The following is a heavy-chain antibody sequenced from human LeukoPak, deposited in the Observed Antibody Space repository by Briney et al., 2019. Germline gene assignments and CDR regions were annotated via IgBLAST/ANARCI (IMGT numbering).Heavy chain of an antibody. J-gene: IGHJ4*02. CDR2: MCRHGGS. CDR3: TRDVIYDSEIYSYGDS. D-gene: IGHD3-16*01. Sequence: PGGSLRLSCAASGFTVSTNYVSWVRQAPGKGLEWVSVMCRHGGSAYADSVQGRFSISRDNSKNTVDLQMNSLRAEDTAVYYCTRDVIYDSEIYSYGDSWGQGTLVTVSS. CDR1: GFTVSTNY. V-gene: IGHV3-66*01.